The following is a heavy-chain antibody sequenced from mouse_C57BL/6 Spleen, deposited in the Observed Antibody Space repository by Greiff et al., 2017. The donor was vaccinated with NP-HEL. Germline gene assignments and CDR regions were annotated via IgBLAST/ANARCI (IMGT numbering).Heavy chain of an antibody. Sequence: QVQLQQSGAELVRPGTSVKMSCKASGYTFTNYWIGWAKQRPGHGLEWIGDIYPGGGYTNYNEKFKGKATLTADKSSSTAYMQVSCRTSEDSAIYYGARGHYYGSSYDAMDYWGQGTSVTVSS. D-gene: IGHD1-1*01. CDR2: IYPGGGYT. CDR1: GYTFTNYW. CDR3: ARGHYYGSSYDAMDY. J-gene: IGHJ4*01. V-gene: IGHV1-63*01.